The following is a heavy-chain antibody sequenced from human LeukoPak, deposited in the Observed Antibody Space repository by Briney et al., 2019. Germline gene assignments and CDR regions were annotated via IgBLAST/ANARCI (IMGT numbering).Heavy chain of an antibody. Sequence: GGSLRLSCGASGFTFDDYWMSWVRQAPGKGLEWVANIKKDGSEKYYVDAVKGRFTISRDNAKNSLYLQMNSLRAEDTAVYYCARDYGGSSPFDYWGQGTLVTVSS. V-gene: IGHV3-7*01. CDR2: IKKDGSEK. J-gene: IGHJ4*02. CDR1: GFTFDDYW. CDR3: ARDYGGSSPFDY. D-gene: IGHD4-23*01.